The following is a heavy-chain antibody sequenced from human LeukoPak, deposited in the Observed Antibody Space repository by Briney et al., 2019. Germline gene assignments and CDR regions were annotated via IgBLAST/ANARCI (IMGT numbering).Heavy chain of an antibody. J-gene: IGHJ6*03. CDR1: GVTFSTYA. CDR2: LIPMFGAT. D-gene: IGHD4-17*01. Sequence: ASVKVSCKASGVTFSTYAISWVRQAPGQGLEWMGGLIPMFGATNYTQKFQGRLSITTDESTTTAYMELSSLRSHDTAVYFCAGGDPFNYYMDVWGKGTTITV. CDR3: AGGDPFNYYMDV. V-gene: IGHV1-69*05.